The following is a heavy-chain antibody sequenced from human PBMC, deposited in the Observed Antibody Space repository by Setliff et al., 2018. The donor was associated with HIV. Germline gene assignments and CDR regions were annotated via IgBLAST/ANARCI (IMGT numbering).Heavy chain of an antibody. CDR1: GFTFSDYY. D-gene: IGHD3-22*01. V-gene: IGHV3-11*01. CDR2: ISSSGTTT. CDR3: AKELAASGLGYFDS. Sequence: PGGSLRLSCAGSGSGGSGFTFSDYYMSWVRQAPGKGLEWLSYISSSGTTTYYADSVKGRFTISRDNAKNSVLLQMNSLRVEDTAEYYCAKELAASGLGYFDSWGRGILVTVSS. J-gene: IGHJ4*02.